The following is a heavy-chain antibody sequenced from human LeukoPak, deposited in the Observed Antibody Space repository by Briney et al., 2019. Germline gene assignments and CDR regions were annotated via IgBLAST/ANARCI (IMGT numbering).Heavy chain of an antibody. Sequence: SETLSLTCAVYGGSFSCYYWSWIRQPPGKGLEWIGEINHSGSTDYNPSLKSRVTISVDASKDQFSLKLSSVTAADTAVYYCARESGSWYNFDIWGQGTMVTVSS. CDR2: INHSGST. CDR1: GGSFSCYY. V-gene: IGHV4-34*01. J-gene: IGHJ3*02. D-gene: IGHD6-13*01. CDR3: ARESGSWYNFDI.